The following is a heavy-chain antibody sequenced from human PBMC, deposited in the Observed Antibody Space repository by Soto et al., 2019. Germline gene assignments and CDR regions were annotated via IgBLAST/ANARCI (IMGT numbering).Heavy chain of an antibody. J-gene: IGHJ4*02. CDR2: INQDGSEK. V-gene: IGHV3-7*01. D-gene: IGHD4-17*01. CDR1: GFTFSSYW. Sequence: EVQLVESGGGLVQPGGSLRLSCAASGFTFSSYWMIGVRQAPGKGLEWVANINQDGSEKYYVDSVKGRFTISRDNAKNSLFLQMNSLRAEDTAVYYCASDYGVYWGQGTLVTVSS. CDR3: ASDYGVY.